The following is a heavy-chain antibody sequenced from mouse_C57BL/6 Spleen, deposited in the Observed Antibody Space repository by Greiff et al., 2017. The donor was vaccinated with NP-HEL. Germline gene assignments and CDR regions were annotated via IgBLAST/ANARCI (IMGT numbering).Heavy chain of an antibody. CDR2: IDPSDSYT. J-gene: IGHJ2*01. D-gene: IGHD4-1*01. Sequence: QVQLQQSGAELVMPGASVKLSCKASGYTFTSYWMHWVKQRPGQGLEWIGEIDPSDSYTNYNQKFKDRSTLTVDKSSSTAYMQLSSLTSEDSAVYYCARGKTGTENYWGQGTTLTVSS. CDR1: GYTFTSYW. CDR3: ARGKTGTENY. V-gene: IGHV1-69*01.